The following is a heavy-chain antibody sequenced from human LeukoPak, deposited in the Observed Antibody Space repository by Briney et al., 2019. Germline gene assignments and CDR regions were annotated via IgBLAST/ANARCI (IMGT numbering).Heavy chain of an antibody. CDR3: ARGRWNGDSEY. Sequence: SETLSLTCGDYGGSFSGYFLSWIRQPPGKGLEWIGEINNSGSTNYNPSLKSRVTISVDTSKNHFSLKVTSVTAADTAVYYCARGRWNGDSEYWGQGTLVTVSS. J-gene: IGHJ4*02. D-gene: IGHD1-1*01. CDR2: INNSGST. V-gene: IGHV4-34*01. CDR1: GGSFSGYF.